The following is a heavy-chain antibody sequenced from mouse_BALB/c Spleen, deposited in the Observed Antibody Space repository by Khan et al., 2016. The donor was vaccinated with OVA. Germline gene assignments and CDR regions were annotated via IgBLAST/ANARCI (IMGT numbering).Heavy chain of an antibody. CDR3: ARAYYANYREAMDY. CDR1: GFSLTGYG. CDR2: IWGDGST. J-gene: IGHJ4*01. V-gene: IGHV2-6-7*01. Sequence: QMQLEESGPGLVAPSQSLSITCTVSGFSLTGYGVNWARQPPGKGLEWLGMIWGDGSTDYNSALKSRLSITKDNSKSQVFLKMNSLQTDDTARYYCARAYYANYREAMDYWGQGNSVTVSS. D-gene: IGHD2-10*01.